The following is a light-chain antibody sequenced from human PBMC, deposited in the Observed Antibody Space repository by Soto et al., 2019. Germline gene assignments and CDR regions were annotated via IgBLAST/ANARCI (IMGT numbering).Light chain of an antibody. J-gene: IGKJ2*01. CDR3: QQYNSYSYT. CDR1: KSISRS. CDR2: DAS. V-gene: IGKV1-5*01. Sequence: DIEMTQSPSTLSASVGDRVTITCRGSKSISRSLAWYQQKPGKAPKLLIHDASSLESGVPSRFSGSRSGSEFTLTISGLQPDDFATYYCQQYNSYSYTFGQGTKVEIK.